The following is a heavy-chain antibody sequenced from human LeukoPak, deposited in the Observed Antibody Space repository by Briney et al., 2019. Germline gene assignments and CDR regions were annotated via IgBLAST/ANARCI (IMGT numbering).Heavy chain of an antibody. Sequence: GGSLRLSCAASGFTFSSYEMNWVRQAPGKGLEWVSYISSSDSTIYYADSVKGRFTISRDNAKNSLYLQMNSLRAEDTAVYYCAELGITMIGGVWGKGTTVTISS. V-gene: IGHV3-48*03. CDR2: ISSSDSTI. J-gene: IGHJ6*04. CDR1: GFTFSSYE. CDR3: AELGITMIGGV. D-gene: IGHD3-10*02.